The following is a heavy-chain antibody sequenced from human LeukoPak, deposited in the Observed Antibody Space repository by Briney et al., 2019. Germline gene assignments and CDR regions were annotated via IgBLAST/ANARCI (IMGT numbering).Heavy chain of an antibody. V-gene: IGHV4-38-2*02. D-gene: IGHD3-10*01. CDR3: ARDGSGSGSPFDY. Sequence: SETLSLTCSVSGYSISSGYYWAWIRQPPGKGLEWIGSIYHSGTTYYNPSLKSRVTISVDTSKNQFSLKLSSVTAADTAVYYCARDGSGSGSPFDYWGQGTLVTVFS. CDR2: IYHSGTT. CDR1: GYSISSGYY. J-gene: IGHJ4*02.